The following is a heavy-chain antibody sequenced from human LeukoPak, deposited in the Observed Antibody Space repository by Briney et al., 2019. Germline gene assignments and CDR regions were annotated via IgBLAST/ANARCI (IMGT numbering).Heavy chain of an antibody. CDR1: GFTFVNYA. J-gene: IGHJ4*02. D-gene: IGHD2-8*02. Sequence: GGSLRLSCAASGFTFVNYAMSWVGQAPGKGLEWVSAVFGGGSTTFYADSVKGWFTISRDNSRNTVYLRINSLRAEDTAVYYCAKARLSTGWAYNDYWGQGTLVTVSS. CDR2: VFGGGSTT. CDR3: AKARLSTGWAYNDY. V-gene: IGHV3-23*01.